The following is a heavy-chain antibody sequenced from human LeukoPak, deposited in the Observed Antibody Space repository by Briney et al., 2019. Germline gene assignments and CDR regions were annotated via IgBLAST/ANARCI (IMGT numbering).Heavy chain of an antibody. J-gene: IGHJ4*02. CDR3: AAVRRGSYNFDY. Sequence: ASVKVSCKVSGYTLTELSMHWVRQAPGKGLEWMGGFDPEDGETIYAQKFQGRVTMTEDTSTDTAYMELGSLRSEDTAVYYCAAVRRGSYNFDYWGQGTLVTVSS. CDR1: GYTLTELS. D-gene: IGHD1-26*01. CDR2: FDPEDGET. V-gene: IGHV1-24*01.